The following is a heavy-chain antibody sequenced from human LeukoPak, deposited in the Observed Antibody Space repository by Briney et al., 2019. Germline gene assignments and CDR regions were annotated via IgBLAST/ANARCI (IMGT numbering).Heavy chain of an antibody. V-gene: IGHV4-34*01. Sequence: SETLSLTCAVYGGSFSGYYWSWIRQPPGKGLEWIGEINHSGSTNYNPSLKSRVTISVDTSKNQFSLKLSSVTAADTAVYYCARGEDIGFNWFDPWGQGTLVTVSS. J-gene: IGHJ5*02. D-gene: IGHD5-12*01. CDR3: ARGEDIGFNWFDP. CDR2: INHSGST. CDR1: GGSFSGYY.